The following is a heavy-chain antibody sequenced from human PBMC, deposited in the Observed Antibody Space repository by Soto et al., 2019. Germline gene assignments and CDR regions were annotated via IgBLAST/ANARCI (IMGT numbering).Heavy chain of an antibody. Sequence: EVQLLESGGGLVQPGGSLRLSCAASGFTFSSYAMSWVRQAPGKGLEWVSVISGSGGSTYYADSVKGRFTISRDNSKNTLYLQMNSLRAEDTAVDYCAKWSIVVVPAAGDFDYWGQGTLVTVSS. D-gene: IGHD2-2*01. J-gene: IGHJ4*02. CDR3: AKWSIVVVPAAGDFDY. CDR1: GFTFSSYA. V-gene: IGHV3-23*01. CDR2: ISGSGGST.